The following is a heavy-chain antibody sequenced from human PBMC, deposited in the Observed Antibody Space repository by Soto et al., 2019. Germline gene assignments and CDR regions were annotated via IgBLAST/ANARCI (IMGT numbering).Heavy chain of an antibody. J-gene: IGHJ6*02. CDR2: IYYSGST. CDR3: ASPRYSSSWYGAYYYGMDV. Sequence: SETLSLTCTVSGGSISSSSYYWGWIRQPPGKGLEWIGSIYYSGSTYYNPSLKSRVTISVDTSKNQFSLKLSSVTAADTAVYYCASPRYSSSWYGAYYYGMDVWGQGTTVT. D-gene: IGHD6-13*01. CDR1: GGSISSSSYY. V-gene: IGHV4-39*01.